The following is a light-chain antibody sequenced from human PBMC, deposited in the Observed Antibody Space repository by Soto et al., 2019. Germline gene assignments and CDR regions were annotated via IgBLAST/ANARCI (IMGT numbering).Light chain of an antibody. Sequence: EIVLTQSPGTLSFSPGERATLSCRASQSVSSSYLAWYQQKPGQAPRLLIYGASSRATGIPDRFSGSGSGTDFTLTISRLEPEDFAVYYCQQYGSSPRTFGQGTRLEIQ. CDR3: QQYGSSPRT. CDR2: GAS. V-gene: IGKV3-20*01. J-gene: IGKJ5*01. CDR1: QSVSSSY.